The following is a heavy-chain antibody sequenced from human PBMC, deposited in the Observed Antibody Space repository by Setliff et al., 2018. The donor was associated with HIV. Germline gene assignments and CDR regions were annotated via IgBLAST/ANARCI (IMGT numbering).Heavy chain of an antibody. CDR2: INIYTGDR. Sequence: ASVKVSCKASGYTFAGYGINWVRQAPGQGLEWVGWINIYTGDRTYADNFQYRVTMTADTSTSTVYMELRHLRSDDTAVYYCARDSSASRTPPLHWGQGTQVTVSS. CDR1: GYTFAGYG. V-gene: IGHV1-18*01. J-gene: IGHJ4*02. CDR3: ARDSSASRTPPLH. D-gene: IGHD2-15*01.